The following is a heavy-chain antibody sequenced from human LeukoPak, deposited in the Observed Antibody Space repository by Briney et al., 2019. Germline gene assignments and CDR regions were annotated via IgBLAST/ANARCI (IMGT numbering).Heavy chain of an antibody. Sequence: PGRSLRLSCAASGFSFSSYAMHWVRQAPGKGLEWVAVVSYDGSNKDSADSVKGRFIISRDNTNNTLYLQMNRLRPDDTAVYYCARDTAGYSSKFDYWGQGTLVTVSS. CDR1: GFSFSSYA. CDR3: ARDTAGYSSKFDY. CDR2: VSYDGSNK. D-gene: IGHD6-13*01. V-gene: IGHV3-30-3*01. J-gene: IGHJ4*02.